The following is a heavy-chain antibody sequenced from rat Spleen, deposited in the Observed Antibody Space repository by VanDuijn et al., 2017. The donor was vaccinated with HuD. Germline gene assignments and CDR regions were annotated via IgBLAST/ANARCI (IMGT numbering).Heavy chain of an antibody. CDR1: GYSITSSY. J-gene: IGHJ2*01. V-gene: IGHV3-1*01. D-gene: IGHD1-12*01. CDR2: IGYSGDT. Sequence: EVQLQESGPGLVKPSQSLSLMCSVTGYSITSSYRWNWIRKFPGNKMEWIGYIGYSGDTGYHPSLKSRISISRDTSKNQFFLQLNSVTSEDTATYYCARYRDSYGHVGIFDNWGQGVMVTVSS. CDR3: ARYRDSYGHVGIFDN.